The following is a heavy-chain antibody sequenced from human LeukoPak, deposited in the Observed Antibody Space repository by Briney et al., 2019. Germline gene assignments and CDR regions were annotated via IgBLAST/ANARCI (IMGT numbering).Heavy chain of an antibody. CDR2: ISSNGGNT. Sequence: GGSLRLSCAASGFTFSSYAMHWVRQAPGKGLEYVSAISSNGGNTYYANSVKGRFTISRDDSKNTLFLQMNSLRAEDTAIYYCAKDSFSFNGIYDALDIWGQGTVVTVSS. CDR1: GFTFSSYA. D-gene: IGHD2-8*01. CDR3: AKDSFSFNGIYDALDI. J-gene: IGHJ3*02. V-gene: IGHV3-64*01.